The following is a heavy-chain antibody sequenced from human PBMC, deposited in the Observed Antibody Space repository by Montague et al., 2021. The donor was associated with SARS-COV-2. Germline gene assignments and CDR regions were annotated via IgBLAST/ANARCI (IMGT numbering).Heavy chain of an antibody. CDR2: IYYSGST. CDR1: GGSISSYY. Sequence: SETLSLTCTVSGGSISSYYWSWIRQPPGKGLEWIGYIYYSGSTNYNPSLKSRVTISVDTCKNQFSLKLSSVTAADTAVYYCARDTEGYISSWYHDYWGLGTLVTVSS. J-gene: IGHJ4*02. CDR3: ARDTEGYISSWYHDY. V-gene: IGHV4-59*01. D-gene: IGHD6-13*01.